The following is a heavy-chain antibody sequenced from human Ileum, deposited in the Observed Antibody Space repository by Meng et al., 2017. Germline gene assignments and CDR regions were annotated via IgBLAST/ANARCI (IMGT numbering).Heavy chain of an antibody. D-gene: IGHD3-10*01. CDR3: ARGTPGRSYSDY. CDR1: GFTFSNYA. CDR2: IHAGSGDT. J-gene: IGHJ4*02. V-gene: IGHV1-3*01. Sequence: QVQFVQSGAEVKKPGASVRISCKASGFTFSNYAIYWVRQAPGQSLEWLGWIHAGSGDTKFSQTFQGRLTFDRDTSTATAYMELRSLRSDDTAVYYCARGTPGRSYSDYWGQGTLVTVSS.